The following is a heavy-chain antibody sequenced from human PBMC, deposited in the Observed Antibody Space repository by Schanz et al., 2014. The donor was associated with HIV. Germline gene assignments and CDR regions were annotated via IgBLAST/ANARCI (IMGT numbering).Heavy chain of an antibody. Sequence: EVQLVESGGGLVQPGGSLRLSCAASGFTFSSYWMHWVRQAPGKGLVWVSAISGSGGSTYYADSVKGRFTISRDNSKNTLYLQMNSLRAEDTAVYYCTRRGSAYYFDSWGQGVPVTVSS. V-gene: IGHV3-23*04. CDR1: GFTFSSYW. D-gene: IGHD6-6*01. J-gene: IGHJ4*02. CDR3: TRRGSAYYFDS. CDR2: ISGSGGST.